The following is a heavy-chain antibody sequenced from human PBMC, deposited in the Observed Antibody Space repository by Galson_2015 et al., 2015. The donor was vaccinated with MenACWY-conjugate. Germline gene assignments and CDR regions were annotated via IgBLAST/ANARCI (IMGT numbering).Heavy chain of an antibody. CDR3: ARDPGSDAPIDH. D-gene: IGHD2-2*01. J-gene: IGHJ4*02. CDR1: GFSFSSYG. CDR2: IWHDGTNK. Sequence: SLRLSCAASGFSFSSYGIHWVRQAPGKGLEWVAVIWHDGTNKYYADSVKSRFTISRDNSQNTLYLQMNSLRAEDSAVYYCARDPGSDAPIDHWGQGTLVTVSS. V-gene: IGHV3-33*01.